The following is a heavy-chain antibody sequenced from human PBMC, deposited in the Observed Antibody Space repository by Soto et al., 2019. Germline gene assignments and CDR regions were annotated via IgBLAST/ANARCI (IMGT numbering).Heavy chain of an antibody. CDR3: ARAHYYGSGSYVHYGMDV. V-gene: IGHV4-59*01. J-gene: IGHJ6*02. D-gene: IGHD3-10*01. CDR2: IYYSGST. CDR1: GGSISSYY. Sequence: SETLSLTCTVSGGSISSYYWSWIRQPPGKGLEWIGYIYYSGSTNYNPSLKSRVTISVDTSKNQFSLKLSSVTAADTAVYYCARAHYYGSGSYVHYGMDVWGQGTTATVSS.